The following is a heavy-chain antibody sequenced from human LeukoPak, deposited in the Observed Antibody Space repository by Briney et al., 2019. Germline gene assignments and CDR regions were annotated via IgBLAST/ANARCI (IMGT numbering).Heavy chain of an antibody. Sequence: ASVKVSCKASGYTFTSYYMHWVRQAPGQGLEWMGIINPSGGSTSYAQKFQGRVTMTRDTSTSTVYMELSSLRSEDTAVYYCATLPVGSYYDSSGPFDYWGQGTLVTVSP. CDR3: ATLPVGSYYDSSGPFDY. J-gene: IGHJ4*02. CDR1: GYTFTSYY. CDR2: INPSGGST. D-gene: IGHD3-22*01. V-gene: IGHV1-46*01.